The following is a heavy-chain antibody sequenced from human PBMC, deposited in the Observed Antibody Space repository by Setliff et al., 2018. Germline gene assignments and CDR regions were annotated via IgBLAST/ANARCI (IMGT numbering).Heavy chain of an antibody. V-gene: IGHV3-74*01. Sequence: GESLKISCAASGFTFSSYWMHWVRQAPGKGLVWVSRINSDGSSTSYADSGKGRFTISRDNAKNTLYLQMNSLRADDTAVYYCAREESYYGSGSPCTYWGQGTLVTVSS. CDR1: GFTFSSYW. CDR3: AREESYYGSGSPCTY. D-gene: IGHD3-10*01. J-gene: IGHJ4*02. CDR2: INSDGSST.